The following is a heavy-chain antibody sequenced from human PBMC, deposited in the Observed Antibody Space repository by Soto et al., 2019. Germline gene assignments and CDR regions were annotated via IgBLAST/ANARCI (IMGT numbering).Heavy chain of an antibody. Sequence: GASVKVSCKASGGTFSSYAISWVRQAPGQGLEWMGGIIPIFGTANYAQKFQGRVTITADESTSTAYMELSSLRSEDTAVYYCARWDIVPGYNYYYYGMDVWGQGTTVTVSS. V-gene: IGHV1-69*13. J-gene: IGHJ6*02. CDR2: IIPIFGTA. D-gene: IGHD5-12*01. CDR1: GGTFSSYA. CDR3: ARWDIVPGYNYYYYGMDV.